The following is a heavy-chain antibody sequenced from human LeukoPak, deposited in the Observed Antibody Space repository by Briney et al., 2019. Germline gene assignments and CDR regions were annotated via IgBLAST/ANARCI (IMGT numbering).Heavy chain of an antibody. CDR1: GFTFSTYW. CDR2: TREDGSEK. D-gene: IGHD3-10*01. CDR3: ARDLAGHYYGSGSSFDY. V-gene: IGHV3-7*01. J-gene: IGHJ4*02. Sequence: PGGSLRLSCTASGFTFSTYWMSWVRQAPGKGLEWVANTREDGSEKYYVDSVKGRFTISRDNAKNSLYLQMNSLRAEDTAVYCCARDLAGHYYGSGSSFDYWGQGTLVTVSS.